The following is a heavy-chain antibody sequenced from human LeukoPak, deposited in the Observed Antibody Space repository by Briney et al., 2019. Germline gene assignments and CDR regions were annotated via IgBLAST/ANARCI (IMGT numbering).Heavy chain of an antibody. CDR1: GFXFSTCA. CDR2: ISGSGGTT. D-gene: IGHD6-13*01. J-gene: IGHJ3*01. V-gene: IGHV3-23*01. CDR3: AKDRSSSSWFDGYDF. Sequence: PGGSLRLSCTASGFXFSTCAISWVRQAPGKGLEWVSAISGSGGTTYYADSVKGRFTISRDNSKNTLFLQMNSLRAEDTAVYYCAKDRSSSSWFDGYDFWGQGTMVTVSS.